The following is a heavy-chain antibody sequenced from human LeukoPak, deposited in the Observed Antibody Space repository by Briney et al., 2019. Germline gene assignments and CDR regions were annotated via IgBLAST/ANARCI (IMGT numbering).Heavy chain of an antibody. J-gene: IGHJ5*02. CDR1: GFSLSTSGVG. CDR3: AHTRKSGQLNWFDP. CDR2: IYWDEDK. D-gene: IGHD6-13*01. Sequence: SGPTLVNPTQTLTLTCTFSGFSLSTSGVGVGWIRQPPGKALEWLALIYWDEDKRYSPSLKSRLTITKDTSKNKVVLTMTNMDPVDTATYYCAHTRKSGQLNWFDPWGQGTLVTVSS. V-gene: IGHV2-5*02.